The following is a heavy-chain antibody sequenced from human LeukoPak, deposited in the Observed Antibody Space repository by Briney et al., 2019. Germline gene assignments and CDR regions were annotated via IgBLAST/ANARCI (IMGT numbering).Heavy chain of an antibody. J-gene: IGHJ4*02. V-gene: IGHV1-18*01. CDR3: ARGHTDYDFWSGLIEYYFDY. Sequence: ASVKLSCKASGYTFTICGISWVRQAPGQGLDWMGWLSAYNGNTNYAQKPQGRVTMTTDTSTSTAYMELRSLRSDDTAVYCCARGHTDYDFWSGLIEYYFDYWGQGTPVTVSS. D-gene: IGHD3-3*01. CDR1: GYTFTICG. CDR2: LSAYNGNT.